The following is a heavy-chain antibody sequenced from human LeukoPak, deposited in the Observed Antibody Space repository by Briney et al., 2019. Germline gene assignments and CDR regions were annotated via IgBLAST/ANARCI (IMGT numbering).Heavy chain of an antibody. CDR1: GGSISSYY. D-gene: IGHD3-10*01. V-gene: IGHV4-59*01. Sequence: LETLSLTCTVSGGSISSYYWSWIRQPPGKGLEWIGYIYYSGSTNYNPSLKSRVTISVDTSKNQFSLKLSSVTAADTAVYYCARGPFTMVRGVIIIRWFDPWGQGTLVTVSS. J-gene: IGHJ5*02. CDR2: IYYSGST. CDR3: ARGPFTMVRGVIIIRWFDP.